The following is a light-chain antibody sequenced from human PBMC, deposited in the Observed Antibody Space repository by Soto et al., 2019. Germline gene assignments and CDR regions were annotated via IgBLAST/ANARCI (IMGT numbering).Light chain of an antibody. V-gene: IGKV3-20*01. CDR2: GAS. Sequence: EIVLTQSPGTLSLSPGEGATLSCRASQSVRYNYLAWYQQKPGQAPRLLIYGASTRATGIPARFSGGGSGTDFTLAISRLAPEDFAVYYCHQYGNGAYTFGQGTKV. J-gene: IGKJ2*01. CDR1: QSVRYNY. CDR3: HQYGNGAYT.